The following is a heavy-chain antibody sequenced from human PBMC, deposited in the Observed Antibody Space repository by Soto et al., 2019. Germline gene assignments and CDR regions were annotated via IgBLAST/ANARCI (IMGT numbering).Heavy chain of an antibody. CDR2: ISEDGTVQ. D-gene: IGHD4-17*01. J-gene: IGHJ3*02. CDR3: AREFQRGLHAFDI. Sequence: QVQLVESGGGVVQPGTSLRVSCVGSGFTFRSYVIHWVRQAPGRGLEWVAVISEDGTVQRYLDAVKGRFYISRDNPKNTLSLQMYRLSPEDTSVYFCAREFQRGLHAFDIWGQGTVVTVS. V-gene: IGHV3-30*03. CDR1: GFTFRSYV.